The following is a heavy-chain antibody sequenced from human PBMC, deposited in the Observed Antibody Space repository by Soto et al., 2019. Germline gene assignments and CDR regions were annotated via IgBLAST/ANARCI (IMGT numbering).Heavy chain of an antibody. CDR2: IYYSGST. V-gene: IGHV4-31*03. CDR1: GVSISSGGYY. D-gene: IGHD2-21*02. J-gene: IGHJ6*03. CDR3: AREIGDQSIDYYYMDV. Sequence: QVQLQESGPGLVKPSQTLSLTCTVSGVSISSGGYYWSWIRQHPGKGLEWIGYIYYSGSTYYNPSLKSRVTLSVDTSKNQFSLKLSSVTAADTAVYYCAREIGDQSIDYYYMDVWGKGTTVTVSS.